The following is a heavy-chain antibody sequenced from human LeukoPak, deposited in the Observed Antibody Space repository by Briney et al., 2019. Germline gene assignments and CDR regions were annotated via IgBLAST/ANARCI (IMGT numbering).Heavy chain of an antibody. J-gene: IGHJ4*02. V-gene: IGHV3-9*01. CDR1: GFTFDDFA. CDR3: SKGSGRFWTYFDH. CDR2: ISWNGGSI. D-gene: IGHD1-26*01. Sequence: PGGSLRLSCAASGFTFDDFAMHWVRQAPGKGLEWVAGISWNGGSIDYANSVRGRFIISRDNAENSLYLQMNSLRAEDTALYYCSKGSGRFWTYFDHWGQGALVTASS.